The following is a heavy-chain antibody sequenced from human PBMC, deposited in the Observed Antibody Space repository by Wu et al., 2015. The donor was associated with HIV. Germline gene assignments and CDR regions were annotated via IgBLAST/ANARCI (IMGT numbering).Heavy chain of an antibody. V-gene: IGHV1-18*01. CDR1: GYTFTSYG. J-gene: IGHJ3*02. CDR2: ISAYNGNT. CDR3: ARDRKTRSSSGYNAFDI. D-gene: IGHD3-22*01. Sequence: QVQLVQSGAEVKKPGASVKVSCKASGYTFTSYGISWVRQAPGQGLEWMGWISAYNGNTNYAQKLQGRVTMTTDTSTSTAYMELRSLRSDDTAVYYCARDRKTRSSSGYNAFDIWGQGTMVTVSS.